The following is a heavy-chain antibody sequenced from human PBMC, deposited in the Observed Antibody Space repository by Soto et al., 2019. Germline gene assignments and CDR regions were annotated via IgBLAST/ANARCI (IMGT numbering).Heavy chain of an antibody. CDR2: VSPDGVNT. J-gene: IGHJ4*01. CDR1: GFSFSATT. D-gene: IGHD4-17*01. CDR3: AKDEYADYIFTY. Sequence: VGSLRLSCAGSGFSFSATTLHWVLQAPGKGLEYISAVSPDGVNTYYANSVKGRFTISRDNSKNTLYLQMGSLRAEDMAVYYCAKDEYADYIFTYWGRGTLVTVSS. V-gene: IGHV3-64*01.